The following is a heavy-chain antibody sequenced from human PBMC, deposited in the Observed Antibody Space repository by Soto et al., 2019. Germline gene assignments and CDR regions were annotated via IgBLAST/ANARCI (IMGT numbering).Heavy chain of an antibody. Sequence: GGSLRLSCAASGFSFGNHWMHWVRQAPGKGLEWVSRMNSDGSTTNYADSVKGRFTVSRDNAKNTLYLQMNSLRAEGTAVYYCATAEVDYWGPGTLVTVSS. CDR2: MNSDGSTT. J-gene: IGHJ4*02. CDR3: ATAEVDY. CDR1: GFSFGNHW. V-gene: IGHV3-74*01.